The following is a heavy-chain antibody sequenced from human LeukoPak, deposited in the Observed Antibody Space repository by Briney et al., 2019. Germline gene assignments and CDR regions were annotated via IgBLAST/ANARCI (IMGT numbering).Heavy chain of an antibody. CDR1: GFTFDDYA. J-gene: IGHJ5*02. CDR2: ISWNSGSI. Sequence: GRSLRLSCAASGFTFDDYAMHWVRHAPGKGLEWVSGISWNSGSIGYADSVKGRFTISRDNAKNSLYPQMNSLRAEDTALYYCAKDNGVSFDPWGQGTLVTVSS. D-gene: IGHD3-3*01. V-gene: IGHV3-9*01. CDR3: AKDNGVSFDP.